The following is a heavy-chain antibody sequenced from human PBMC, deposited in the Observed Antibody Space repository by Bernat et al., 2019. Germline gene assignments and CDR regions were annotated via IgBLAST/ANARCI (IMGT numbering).Heavy chain of an antibody. CDR2: INHSGST. J-gene: IGHJ4*02. CDR3: ARGLRWPQYYFDY. D-gene: IGHD4-23*01. Sequence: QVQLQQWGAGLLKPSETLSLTCAVYGGSFSVYYWSWIRQPPGKGLEWIGEINHSGSTNYNPSLKSRVTISVDTSKNQFSLKLSSVTAADTAVYYCARGLRWPQYYFDYWGQGTLVTVSS. CDR1: GGSFSVYY. V-gene: IGHV4-34*01.